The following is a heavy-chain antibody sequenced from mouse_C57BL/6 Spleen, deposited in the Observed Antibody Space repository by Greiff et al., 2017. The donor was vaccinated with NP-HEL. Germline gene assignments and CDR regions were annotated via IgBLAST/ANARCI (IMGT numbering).Heavy chain of an antibody. V-gene: IGHV1-80*01. CDR2: IYPGDGDT. Sequence: QVQLQQSGAELVKPGASVKISCKASGYAFSSYWMNWVKQRPGKGLEWIGQIYPGDGDTNYNGKFKGKATLTADKSSSTAYMQLSSLTSEDSAVYFCARPQLGYYAMDYWGQGTSVTVSS. CDR3: ARPQLGYYAMDY. D-gene: IGHD4-1*02. J-gene: IGHJ4*01. CDR1: GYAFSSYW.